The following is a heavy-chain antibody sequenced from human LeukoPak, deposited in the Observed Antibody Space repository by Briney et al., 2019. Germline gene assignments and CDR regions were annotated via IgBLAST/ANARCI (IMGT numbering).Heavy chain of an antibody. V-gene: IGHV4-4*07. CDR2: IYTSGST. J-gene: IGHJ6*03. Sequence: SETLSLTCTVSGGSISSYYWSWIRQPAGKGLEWIGHIYTSGSTNYNPSLKSRVTMSVDTSKNQFSLKLSSVTAADTAVYYCARDPYSGSYGNYYYYFMDVWGKGTTVTISS. CDR3: ARDPYSGSYGNYYYYFMDV. D-gene: IGHD1-26*01. CDR1: GGSISSYY.